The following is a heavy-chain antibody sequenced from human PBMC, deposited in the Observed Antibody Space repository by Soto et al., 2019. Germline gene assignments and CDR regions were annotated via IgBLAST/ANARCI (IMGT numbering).Heavy chain of an antibody. V-gene: IGHV1-69*13. J-gene: IGHJ6*02. CDR3: AIYGYCSSTSCLHGMDV. D-gene: IGHD2-2*01. Sequence: SVKVSCQASGGTLSSYSFSWGRQAPGQGLEWMGGIIPIFGTANYAQKFQGRVTITADESTSTAYMELSSLRSEDTAVYYCAIYGYCSSTSCLHGMDVWGQGTTVTVSS. CDR1: GGTLSSYS. CDR2: IIPIFGTA.